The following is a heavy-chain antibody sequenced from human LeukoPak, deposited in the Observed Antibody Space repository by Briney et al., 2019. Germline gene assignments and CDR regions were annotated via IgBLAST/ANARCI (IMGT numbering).Heavy chain of an antibody. D-gene: IGHD6-6*01. CDR3: ARGRSIAARRRMGGMGYYFDY. J-gene: IGHJ4*02. CDR1: GGFFSGYY. CDR2: INHSGST. Sequence: SETLSLTCAVYGGFFSGYYWSWIRQPPGKGLECIGEINHSGSTNYNPSLKSRVTISVDTSKNQFSLKLSSVTAADTAVYYCARGRSIAARRRMGGMGYYFDYWGQGTLVTVSS. V-gene: IGHV4-34*01.